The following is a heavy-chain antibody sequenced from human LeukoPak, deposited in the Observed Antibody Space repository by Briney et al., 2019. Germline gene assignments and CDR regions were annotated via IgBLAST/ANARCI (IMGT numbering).Heavy chain of an antibody. J-gene: IGHJ4*02. Sequence: GGSLRLSCAASGFTFSTYEMNWVRQVPGKGLEWVSYISGSGTTIYYADSVKGRFAISRDNTKNSMYLQMNGLRAEDTAVYYCVSAYGGLLDYWGQRTLVTVSS. CDR3: VSAYGGLLDY. D-gene: IGHD3-16*01. CDR2: ISGSGTTI. CDR1: GFTFSTYE. V-gene: IGHV3-48*03.